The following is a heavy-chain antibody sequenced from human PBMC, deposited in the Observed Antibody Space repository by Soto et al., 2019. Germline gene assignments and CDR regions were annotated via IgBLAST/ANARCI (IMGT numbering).Heavy chain of an antibody. J-gene: IGHJ5*02. CDR3: ARGHRDSAALRPARWFDT. CDR1: GGSFSGYY. D-gene: IGHD2-15*01. Sequence: SGTLSLTCAVYGGSFSGYYWSWIRQPPGEGLEWIGEINHSGSTNYNPILKSRVTISVDTSKNQFSLRLSSVTAADTAVYYCARGHRDSAALRPARWFDTWGQGTLVTVSS. CDR2: INHSGST. V-gene: IGHV4-34*01.